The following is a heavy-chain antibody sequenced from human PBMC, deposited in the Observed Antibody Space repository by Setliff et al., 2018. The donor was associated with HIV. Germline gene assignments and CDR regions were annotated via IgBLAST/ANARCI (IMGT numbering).Heavy chain of an antibody. V-gene: IGHV4-39*01. D-gene: IGHD3-10*01. CDR3: ARVGFGTLTYYYYYYYMDV. CDR2: IYYSGST. Sequence: PSETLSLTCTVSGGSISSSSYYWGWIRQPPGKGLEWIGSIYYSGSTYYNPSLKSRVTISVDTSKNRFSLKLSSVTAADTAVYYCARVGFGTLTYYYYYYYMDVWGKGTTVTVSS. CDR1: GGSISSSSYY. J-gene: IGHJ6*03.